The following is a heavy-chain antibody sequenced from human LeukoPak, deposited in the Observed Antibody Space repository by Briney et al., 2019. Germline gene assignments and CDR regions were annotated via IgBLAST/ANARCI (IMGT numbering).Heavy chain of an antibody. CDR1: GGSISSGGYS. V-gene: IGHV4-30-2*01. CDR2: IYHSGST. D-gene: IGHD3-22*01. J-gene: IGHJ5*02. CDR3: ARGGYGYYDSRFVWLDP. Sequence: PSETLSLTCAVSGGSISSGGYSWSWIRQPPGKGLEWIGYIYHSGSTYYNPSLKSRVTISVDRSKNQFSLKLSSVTAADTAVYYCARGGYGYYDSRFVWLDPWGQGTLVTVSS.